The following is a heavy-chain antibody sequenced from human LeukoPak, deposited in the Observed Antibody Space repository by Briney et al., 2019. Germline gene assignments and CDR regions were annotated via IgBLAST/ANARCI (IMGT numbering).Heavy chain of an antibody. CDR3: ASALELQYPRWYYFDY. V-gene: IGHV4-38-2*01. Sequence: SETPSLTCAASGFSISSGFYWCWLRQPPGKGLEWIASISHSGLTYYNPSLESRVTISVDTSKNQFSLLLTSVTAADTAVYFCASALELQYPRWYYFDYWGQGILVTVSS. CDR1: GFSISSGFY. D-gene: IGHD2-2*02. CDR2: ISHSGLT. J-gene: IGHJ4*02.